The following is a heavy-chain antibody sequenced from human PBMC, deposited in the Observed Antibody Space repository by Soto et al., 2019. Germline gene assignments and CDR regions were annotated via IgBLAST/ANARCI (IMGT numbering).Heavy chain of an antibody. D-gene: IGHD2-2*01. CDR3: AADLSEKTAAIGVGWFDP. CDR1: GFTFTSSA. CDR2: IVVGSGNT. J-gene: IGHJ5*02. Sequence: GASVKVSCKASGFTFTSSAVQWVRQALGQRLEWIGWIVVGSGNTNYAQKFQERVTITRDMSTSTAYMELSSLRSEDTAVYYCAADLSEKTAAIGVGWFDPWGQGTLVTVSS. V-gene: IGHV1-58*01.